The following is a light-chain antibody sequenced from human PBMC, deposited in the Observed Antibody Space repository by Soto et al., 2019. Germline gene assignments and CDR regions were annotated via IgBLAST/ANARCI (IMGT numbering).Light chain of an antibody. V-gene: IGLV2-18*02. CDR3: NSYTSTNAYV. CDR1: SSDVGSYNR. CDR2: EVS. J-gene: IGLJ1*01. Sequence: QSALTQPPSVSGSPGQSVTISCTGTSSDVGSYNRVSWYQQPPGTAPKLMIYEVSNRPSGVPDRFSGSKSGNTASLTISGLQAEDEDDYYCNSYTSTNAYVFGTGTKLTVL.